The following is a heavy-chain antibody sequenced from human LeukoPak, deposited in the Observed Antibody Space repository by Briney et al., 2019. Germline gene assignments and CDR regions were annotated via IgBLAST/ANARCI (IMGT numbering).Heavy chain of an antibody. CDR1: GFTFDDYG. CDR2: INWNGGST. V-gene: IGHV3-20*04. CDR3: AKDNMRGRGVYYDSSGYYST. Sequence: PGGSLRLSCAASGFTFDDYGMSWVRQAPGKGLEWVSGINWNGGSTGYADSVKGRFTISRDNAKNSLYLQMNSLRAEDTALYYCAKDNMRGRGVYYDSSGYYSTWGQGTLVTVSS. J-gene: IGHJ5*02. D-gene: IGHD3-22*01.